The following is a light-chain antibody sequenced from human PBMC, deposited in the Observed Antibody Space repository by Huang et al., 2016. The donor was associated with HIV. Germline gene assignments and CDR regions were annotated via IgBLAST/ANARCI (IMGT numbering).Light chain of an antibody. CDR2: GAS. J-gene: IGKJ4*01. CDR3: QQLNSYPLT. CDR1: QSINHY. Sequence: IQLTQSPSSLSASVGDRITITCRASQSINHYLTWYQQKPGKAPKFLIYGASTLDTGVPSRFSGSGSGTDFTLTISGLQPEYFATYYCQQLNSYPLTFGGGTKVEIK. V-gene: IGKV1-9*01.